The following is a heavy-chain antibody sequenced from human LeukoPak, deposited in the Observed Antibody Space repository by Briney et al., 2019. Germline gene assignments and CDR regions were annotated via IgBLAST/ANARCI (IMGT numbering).Heavy chain of an antibody. CDR3: ERAFGGLNTAMANEFDY. Sequence: SQTLSLTCAISGDSVSSNSAAWNWIRQSPSRGLEWLGRTYYRSKWYNDYAVSVKSRITINPDTSKNQFSLQLNSVTPEDTAVYSGERAFGGLNTAMANEFDYGGKEPLVPVSS. J-gene: IGHJ4*02. CDR2: TYYRSKWYN. D-gene: IGHD5-18*01. CDR1: GDSVSSNSAA. V-gene: IGHV6-1*01.